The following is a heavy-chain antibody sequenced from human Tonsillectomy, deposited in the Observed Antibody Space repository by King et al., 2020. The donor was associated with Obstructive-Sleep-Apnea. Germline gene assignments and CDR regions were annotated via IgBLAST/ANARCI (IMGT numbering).Heavy chain of an antibody. CDR3: ARDGQWLVPSHYFDY. Sequence: VQLVESGGGVVQPGRSLRLSCAASGFTFSSYAMHWVRQAPGKGRGWVAVISYDGSNKYYADSVKGRFTISRDNSKNTLYLQMNSLRAEDTAVYYCARDGQWLVPSHYFDYWGQGTLVTVSS. CDR1: GFTFSSYA. CDR2: ISYDGSNK. J-gene: IGHJ4*02. D-gene: IGHD6-19*01. V-gene: IGHV3-30-3*01.